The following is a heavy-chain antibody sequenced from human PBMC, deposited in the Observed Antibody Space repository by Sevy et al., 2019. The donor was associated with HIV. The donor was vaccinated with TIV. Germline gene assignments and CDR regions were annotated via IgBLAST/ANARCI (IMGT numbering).Heavy chain of an antibody. J-gene: IGHJ4*02. CDR1: GFTFNDYY. D-gene: IGHD6-13*01. V-gene: IGHV3-11*01. Sequence: GGSLRLSCAASGFTFNDYYMTWIRQAPGKGLEWVSYISNSGNTINYADSVKGRFTISRDNAKNSLYLQMNSLRAEDTAVYYCAREVSSSRGDLDNWGQGTLVTVSS. CDR3: AREVSSSRGDLDN. CDR2: ISNSGNTI.